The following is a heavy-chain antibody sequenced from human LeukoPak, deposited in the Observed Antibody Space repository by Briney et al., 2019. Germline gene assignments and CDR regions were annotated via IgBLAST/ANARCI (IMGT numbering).Heavy chain of an antibody. J-gene: IGHJ5*02. CDR2: IYTRGST. V-gene: IGHV4-61*02. CDR3: AREAAAGTFDP. D-gene: IGHD6-13*01. Sequence: SETLSLTCTVSGGSISSSPYYWGWIRQPPGKGLEWIGRIYTRGSTNYNPSLKSRVTISVDTSKNQFSLKLSSVTAADTAVYYCAREAAAGTFDPWGQGTLVTVSS. CDR1: GGSISSSPYY.